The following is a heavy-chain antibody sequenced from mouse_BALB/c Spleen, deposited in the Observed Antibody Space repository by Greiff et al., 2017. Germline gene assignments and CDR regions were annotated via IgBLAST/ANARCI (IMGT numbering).Heavy chain of an antibody. CDR2: IYPSDSYT. D-gene: IGHD1-1*01. V-gene: IGHV1-69*02. J-gene: IGHJ4*01. CDR3: TSGGAIDDDAMDY. Sequence: QVQLQQPGAELVRPGASVKLSCKASGYTFTSYWINWVKQRPGQGLEWIGNIYPSDSYTNYNQKFKDKATLTVDKSSSTAYMQLSSPTSEDSAVYYCTSGGAIDDDAMDYWGQGTSVTVSS. CDR1: GYTFTSYW.